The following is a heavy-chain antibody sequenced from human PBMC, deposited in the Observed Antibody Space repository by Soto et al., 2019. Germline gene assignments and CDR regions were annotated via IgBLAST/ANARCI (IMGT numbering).Heavy chain of an antibody. CDR1: GGTFSSYA. CDR3: ARAAQSGVYTAMVMGDNWFDP. V-gene: IGHV1-69*01. J-gene: IGHJ5*02. Sequence: QVQLVQSGAEVKKPGSSVKVSCKASGGTFSSYAISWVRQAPGQGLEWMGGIIPIFGTANYAQKFQGRVTITADESTSTAYMELSSLRSEDTAVYYCARAAQSGVYTAMVMGDNWFDPWGQGTLVTVSS. CDR2: IIPIFGTA. D-gene: IGHD5-18*01.